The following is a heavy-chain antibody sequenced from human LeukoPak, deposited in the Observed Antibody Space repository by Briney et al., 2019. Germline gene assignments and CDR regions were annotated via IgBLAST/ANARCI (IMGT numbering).Heavy chain of an antibody. D-gene: IGHD3-10*01. J-gene: IGHJ6*04. CDR3: ARAKYYGSGSYRYYYYGMDV. CDR1: GFTFSSYG. Sequence: GGSLRLSCAASGFTFSSYGMHWVRLAPGKGLEWVAVIWCDGSNKYYADSVKGRFTISRDNSKNTLYLQMNSLRAEDTAVYYCARAKYYGSGSYRYYYYGMDVWGKGTTVTVSS. CDR2: IWCDGSNK. V-gene: IGHV3-33*01.